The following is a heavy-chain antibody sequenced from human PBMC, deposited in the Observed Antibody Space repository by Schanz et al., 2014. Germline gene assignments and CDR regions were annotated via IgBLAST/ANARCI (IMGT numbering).Heavy chain of an antibody. J-gene: IGHJ6*03. V-gene: IGHV3-23*04. CDR2: MSGSGSTA. CDR1: GFTFFGSFA. D-gene: IGHD2-21*02. Sequence: VQLVESGGGVVRPGRSLRLSCAASGFTFFGSFAMSWVRQAPGKGLEWVSGMSGSGSTADYADSVKGRFTISRDNAKNSLYLQMNSLRAEDTAVYYCARPSDSSWYMDVWGKGTTVTVSS. CDR3: ARPSDSSWYMDV.